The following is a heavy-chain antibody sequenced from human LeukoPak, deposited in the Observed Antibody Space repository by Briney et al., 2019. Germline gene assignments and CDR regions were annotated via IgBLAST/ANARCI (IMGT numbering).Heavy chain of an antibody. CDR1: GGSISSYY. J-gene: IGHJ5*02. Sequence: SETLSLTCTVSGGSISSYYWSWIRQPPGKGLEWIGYIYYSGSTNYNPSLKSRVTISVDTSKNQFSLKLSSVTAADTAVYYCARDRAKGNWFDPWGQGTLVTVSP. CDR2: IYYSGST. D-gene: IGHD3-10*01. V-gene: IGHV4-59*01. CDR3: ARDRAKGNWFDP.